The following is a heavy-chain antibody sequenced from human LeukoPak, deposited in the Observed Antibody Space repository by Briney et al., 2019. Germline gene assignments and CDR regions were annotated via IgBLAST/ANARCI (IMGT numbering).Heavy chain of an antibody. CDR3: ARATYDSSGRNWFDP. Sequence: SETLSLTCTVSSGSISTSNYYWGWVRQPPGKALEWIGNIFYTGSTYYSPSLKSRVTISVDTSKNQFSLKLSSVTAADTAVYYCARATYDSSGRNWFDPWGQGTLVTVSS. D-gene: IGHD3-22*01. CDR1: SGSISTSNYY. CDR2: IFYTGST. V-gene: IGHV4-39*07. J-gene: IGHJ5*02.